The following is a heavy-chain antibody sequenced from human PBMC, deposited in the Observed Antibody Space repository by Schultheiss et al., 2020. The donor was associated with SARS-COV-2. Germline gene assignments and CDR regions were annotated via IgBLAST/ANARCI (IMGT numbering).Heavy chain of an antibody. D-gene: IGHD6-13*01. CDR2: IYYSGST. CDR3: ARGGPVYSSSWYWFDP. Sequence: SQTLSLTCAVYGGSVTNYYWNWIRQPPGRGLEWIGSIYYSGSTYYNPSLKSRVTISVDTSKNQFSLKLSSVTAADTAVYYCARGGPVYSSSWYWFDPWGQGTLVTVSS. J-gene: IGHJ5*02. V-gene: IGHV4-34*01. CDR1: GGSVTNYY.